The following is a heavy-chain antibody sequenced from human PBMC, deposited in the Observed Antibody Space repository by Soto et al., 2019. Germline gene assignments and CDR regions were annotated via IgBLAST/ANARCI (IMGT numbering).Heavy chain of an antibody. D-gene: IGHD5-12*01. CDR2: IYHSGST. V-gene: IGHV4-4*02. CDR1: GGSISSSIW. J-gene: IGHJ4*02. CDR3: ARSGFSAYYTDILDH. Sequence: LSLTCAVSGGSISSSIWWSWVRQPPGKGLEWIGEIYHSGSTNYNPSLKSRVNISVDKSKKQFSLNLTSVTAADTAVYYCARSGFSAYYTDILDHWGQGTLVTVSS.